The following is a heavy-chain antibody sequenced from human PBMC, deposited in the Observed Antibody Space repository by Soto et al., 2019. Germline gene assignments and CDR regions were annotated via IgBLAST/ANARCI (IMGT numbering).Heavy chain of an antibody. CDR1: GYTFTSYA. Sequence: ASVKVSCKASGYTFTSYAMHWVRHAPGQRLEWMGWINAGNGNTKYSQKFQGRVTITRDTSASTAYTELSSLRSEDTAVYYCARSIVVVTALDYWGQGTLVTVSS. V-gene: IGHV1-3*01. CDR2: INAGNGNT. D-gene: IGHD2-21*02. CDR3: ARSIVVVTALDY. J-gene: IGHJ4*02.